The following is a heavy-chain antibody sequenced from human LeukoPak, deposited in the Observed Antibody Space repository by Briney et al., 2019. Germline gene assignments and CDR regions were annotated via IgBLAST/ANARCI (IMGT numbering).Heavy chain of an antibody. Sequence: GESLKISCKGSGYSFTSYWIGWVRQMPGKGLEWMVNIYPGDSDTRYSPSFQGQVTISADKSISTAYLQWSSLKASDTAMYYCARLRGIAARPDWFDPWGQGTLVTVSS. D-gene: IGHD6-6*01. V-gene: IGHV5-51*01. J-gene: IGHJ5*02. CDR2: IYPGDSDT. CDR1: GYSFTSYW. CDR3: ARLRGIAARPDWFDP.